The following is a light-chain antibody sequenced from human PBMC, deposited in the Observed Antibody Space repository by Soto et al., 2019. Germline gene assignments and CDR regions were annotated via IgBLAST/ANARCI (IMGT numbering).Light chain of an antibody. CDR3: AAWDDSLSGIVV. V-gene: IGLV1-44*01. CDR1: SSNIGSYT. Sequence: QSVLTQPPSMSGTPGQRLTISCSGSSSNIGSYTVSWYQQLPGTAPKFLIYSNDQRPSGVPDRFSGSKSGTSASLAISGLQSEDEATYYCAAWDDSLSGIVVFGGGTKVTVL. CDR2: SND. J-gene: IGLJ2*01.